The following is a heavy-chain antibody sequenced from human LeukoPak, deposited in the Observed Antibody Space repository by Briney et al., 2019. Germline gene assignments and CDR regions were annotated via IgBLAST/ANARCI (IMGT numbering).Heavy chain of an antibody. Sequence: SETLSLTCAVYGGSFSGYYWSWIRQPPGKGLEWIGEINHSGSTNYNPSLKSRVTISVDTSKNQFSLKLSSVTAADTAVYYCAGGRIQLWLRHAYYFDYWGQETLVTVSS. J-gene: IGHJ4*02. CDR1: GGSFSGYY. CDR2: INHSGST. V-gene: IGHV4-34*01. CDR3: AGGRIQLWLRHAYYFDY. D-gene: IGHD5-18*01.